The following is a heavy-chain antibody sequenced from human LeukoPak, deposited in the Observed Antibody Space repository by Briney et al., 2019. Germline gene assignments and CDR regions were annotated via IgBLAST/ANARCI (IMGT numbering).Heavy chain of an antibody. J-gene: IGHJ6*03. CDR3: ARGGHYDSSGYWTGKYYYYYMDV. V-gene: IGHV3-7*01. CDR1: GFTFSSYW. CDR2: IKEGGSEK. Sequence: GGSLRLSCAASGFTFSSYWMSWVRQAPGKGLEWVANIKEGGSEKYYVDSLEGRFTISRDNAKNALYLQMNSLRAEDTAVYYCARGGHYDSSGYWTGKYYYYYMDVWGKGTTVTVSS. D-gene: IGHD3-22*01.